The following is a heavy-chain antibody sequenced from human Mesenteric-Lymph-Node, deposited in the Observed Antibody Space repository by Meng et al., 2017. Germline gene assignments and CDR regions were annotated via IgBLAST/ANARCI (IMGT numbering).Heavy chain of an antibody. CDR1: CYTFTSNG. Sequence: QVVQFGADGRRTGASWKVSCKSSCYTFTSNGISWVRQAPGQGLEWMGWINPNSGGTNYAQKFQGRVTMTRDTSISTAYMELSRLRSDDTAVYYCATQESRDGHNPYWGQGTLVTVSS. CDR2: INPNSGGT. V-gene: IGHV1-2*02. J-gene: IGHJ4*02. CDR3: ATQESRDGHNPY. D-gene: IGHD5-24*01.